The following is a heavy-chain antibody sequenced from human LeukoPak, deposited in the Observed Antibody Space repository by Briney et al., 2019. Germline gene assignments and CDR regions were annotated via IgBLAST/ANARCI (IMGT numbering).Heavy chain of an antibody. CDR2: MNPNTGNA. D-gene: IGHD6-13*01. Sequence: GASVKVSCKASGYSFTNYDINWVRQATGQGLEWMGWMNPNTGNAGYAQKLQGRVTMDRNTSISTAYMELSRLRSEDTAVYYCARGHGSSWYDNWFDPWGQGTLVTVSS. CDR1: GYSFTNYD. J-gene: IGHJ5*02. CDR3: ARGHGSSWYDNWFDP. V-gene: IGHV1-8*01.